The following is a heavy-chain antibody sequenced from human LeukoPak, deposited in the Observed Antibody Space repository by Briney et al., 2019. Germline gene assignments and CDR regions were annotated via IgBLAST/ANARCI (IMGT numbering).Heavy chain of an antibody. D-gene: IGHD2-21*01. Sequence: SETLSLTCTVSGGSISSGGYSWSWIRQHPGKGLEWIGYIYYSGSTYYNPSLKSRVTISVDTSKNQFSLKLSSVTAADTAVYYCARETGLYYYYGMDVWGQGTTVTVSS. CDR1: GGSISSGGYS. J-gene: IGHJ6*02. V-gene: IGHV4-31*03. CDR2: IYYSGST. CDR3: ARETGLYYYYGMDV.